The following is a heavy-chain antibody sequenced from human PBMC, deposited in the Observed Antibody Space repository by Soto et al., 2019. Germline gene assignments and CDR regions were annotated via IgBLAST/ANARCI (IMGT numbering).Heavy chain of an antibody. J-gene: IGHJ4*02. CDR3: AKADEKPLYDVQYRGYSSSWPHLDY. V-gene: IGHV3-23*01. D-gene: IGHD6-13*01. CDR1: GFTFSSYA. Sequence: GGSLRLSCAASGFTFSSYAMSWVRQAPGKGLEWVSAISGSGGSTYYADSVKGRFTISRDNSKNTLYLQMSSLRAEDTAVYYCAKADEKPLYDVQYRGYSSSWPHLDYWGQGTLVTVSS. CDR2: ISGSGGST.